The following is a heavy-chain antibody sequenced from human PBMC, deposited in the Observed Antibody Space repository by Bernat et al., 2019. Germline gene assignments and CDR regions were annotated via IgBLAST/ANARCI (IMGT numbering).Heavy chain of an antibody. V-gene: IGHV3-7*03. CDR1: GFSFKSYW. Sequence: EVQLVESGGGLVQSGGALTLSCVVSGFSFKSYWMSWVRQAPGKGLEWVANIKQDSSERNYVDSVRGRFTIARDNGRLSLWLQMNSLRADDTAVYYCAAGGWRPDYWGQGTLVTVSS. D-gene: IGHD6-19*01. CDR2: IKQDSSER. CDR3: AAGGWRPDY. J-gene: IGHJ4*02.